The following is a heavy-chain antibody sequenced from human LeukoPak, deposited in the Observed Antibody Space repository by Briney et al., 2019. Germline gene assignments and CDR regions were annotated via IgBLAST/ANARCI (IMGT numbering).Heavy chain of an antibody. J-gene: IGHJ3*02. CDR2: ISSSSSYI. Sequence: GGSLRLSCAASGFTFSSYSMIWVRQAPGKGLEWVSSISSSSSYIYYADSVKGRFTISRDNAKNSLYLQMNSLRAEDTAVYYCARDAAAADAFGIWGQGTMVTVSS. CDR1: GFTFSSYS. CDR3: ARDAAAADAFGI. V-gene: IGHV3-21*01. D-gene: IGHD6-13*01.